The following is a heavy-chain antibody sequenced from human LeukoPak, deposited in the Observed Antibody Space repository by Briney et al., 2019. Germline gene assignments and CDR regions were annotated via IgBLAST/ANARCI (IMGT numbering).Heavy chain of an antibody. Sequence: ASVKVSCKASGYTFTSYGISWVRQAPGQGLEWMGWISAYNGNTNYAQKLQGRVTMTTDTSTSTAYMELRSLRSDDTAVYYCARDDQLEPLMYYFDYWGQGTLVTVSS. CDR2: ISAYNGNT. CDR1: GYTFTSYG. J-gene: IGHJ4*02. D-gene: IGHD1-1*01. CDR3: ARDDQLEPLMYYFDY. V-gene: IGHV1-18*01.